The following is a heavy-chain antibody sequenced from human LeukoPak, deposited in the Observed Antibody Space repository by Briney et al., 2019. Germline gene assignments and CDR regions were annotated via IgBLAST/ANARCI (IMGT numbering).Heavy chain of an antibody. CDR3: ARGGHFYYYDSPRTIAYYFDY. V-gene: IGHV4-34*01. D-gene: IGHD3-22*01. Sequence: SETLSLTCAVYGGPFSGYYWSWIRQPPGKGLEWIGEINHSGSTNYNPSLKSRVTISVDTSKNQFSLKLSSVTAADTAVYYCARGGHFYYYDSPRTIAYYFDYWGQGTLVTVSS. J-gene: IGHJ4*02. CDR2: INHSGST. CDR1: GGPFSGYY.